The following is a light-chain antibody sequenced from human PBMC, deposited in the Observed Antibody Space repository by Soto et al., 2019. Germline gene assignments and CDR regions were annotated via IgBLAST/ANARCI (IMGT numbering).Light chain of an antibody. CDR2: EVN. J-gene: IGLJ1*01. Sequence: QSVLTQPPSASGSPGQSVTISCTGTSSDVGGYNYVSWYQQYPGKVPKLMVYEVNNRPSGVPDRFSGSKSGNTASLTVSGLQAEDEADYYCTSDAGGNNVFGTGTKLTVL. CDR1: SSDVGGYNY. CDR3: TSDAGGNNV. V-gene: IGLV2-8*01.